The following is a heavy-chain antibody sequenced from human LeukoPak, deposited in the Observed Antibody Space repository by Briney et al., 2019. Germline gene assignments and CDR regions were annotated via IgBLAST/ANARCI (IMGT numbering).Heavy chain of an antibody. J-gene: IGHJ5*02. Sequence: PGESLRLSCAASGFTFSSYSMNWVRQAPGKGLEWVSYISSASNTIYYADSVKGRFTISRDNAKNSLYLQMISLRAEDTAMYYCARDGWFGDYNWFDPWGQGTLVTVSS. CDR1: GFTFSSYS. CDR3: ARDGWFGDYNWFDP. D-gene: IGHD3-10*01. CDR2: ISSASNTI. V-gene: IGHV3-48*01.